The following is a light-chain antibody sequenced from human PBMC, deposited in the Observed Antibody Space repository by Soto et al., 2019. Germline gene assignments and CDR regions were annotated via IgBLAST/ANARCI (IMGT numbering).Light chain of an antibody. J-gene: IGKJ1*01. Sequence: EIVMTQSPATLSVSAGERATLSCRASQSVSSSYLAWYQQKPGQAPRLLIYGASSRATDIPDRITGSGSGTDFTLTISRLEPEDFAVYYCQHYGSTPWTFGQGTKVDIK. CDR2: GAS. CDR1: QSVSSSY. CDR3: QHYGSTPWT. V-gene: IGKV3-20*01.